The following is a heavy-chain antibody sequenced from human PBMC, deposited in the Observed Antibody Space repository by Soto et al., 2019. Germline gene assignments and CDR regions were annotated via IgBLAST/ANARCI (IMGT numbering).Heavy chain of an antibody. CDR2: IYYSGST. V-gene: IGHV4-59*01. CDR1: GGSISSYY. CDR3: ARGSSSNPLDY. J-gene: IGHJ4*02. Sequence: SETLSLTCTVSGGSISSYYWSWIRQPPGKGLEWIGYIYYSGSTNYNPSLKSRVTISVDTSKNQFSLKLSSVTAADTAVYYCARGSSSNPLDYWGQGTLVTVSS. D-gene: IGHD6-6*01.